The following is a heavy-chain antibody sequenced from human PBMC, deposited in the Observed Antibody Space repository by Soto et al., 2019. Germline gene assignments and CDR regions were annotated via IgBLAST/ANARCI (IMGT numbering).Heavy chain of an antibody. D-gene: IGHD6-13*01. CDR2: IIPIFGTA. J-gene: IGHJ4*02. CDR3: ASSSSWYSGSVRY. CDR1: GGTFSSYA. V-gene: IGHV1-69*13. Sequence: ASVKVSCKASGGTFSSYAISWVRQAPGQGLEWMGGIIPIFGTANYAQKFQGRVTITADESTSTAYMELSSLRSEDTAVYYCASSSSWYSGSVRYWGQGTLVTVSS.